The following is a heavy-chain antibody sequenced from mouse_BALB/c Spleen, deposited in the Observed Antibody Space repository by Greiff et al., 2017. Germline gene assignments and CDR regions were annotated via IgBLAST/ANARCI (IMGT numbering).Heavy chain of an antibody. CDR1: GFTFSDYY. Sequence: EVKVEESGGGLVKPGGSLKLSCAASGFTFSDYYMYWVRQTPEKRLEWVATISDGGSYTYYPDSVKGRFTISRDNAKNNLYLQMSSLKSEDTAMYYCARGGIYDGYYGYAMDYWGQGTSVTVSS. V-gene: IGHV5-4*02. D-gene: IGHD2-3*01. J-gene: IGHJ4*01. CDR3: ARGGIYDGYYGYAMDY. CDR2: ISDGGSYT.